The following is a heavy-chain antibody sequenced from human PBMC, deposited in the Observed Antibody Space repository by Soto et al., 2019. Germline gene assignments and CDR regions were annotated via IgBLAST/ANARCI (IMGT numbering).Heavy chain of an antibody. D-gene: IGHD3-3*01. V-gene: IGHV4-34*01. CDR3: ARPYYDFWSDNPADAFDI. Sequence: QVQLQQWGARLLKPSETLSLTCAVYGGSFSGYYWSWIRQPPGKGLEWIGEINHSGSTHYNPSLKSRVTISVDTSKNQFSLKLSSVTAADTAVYYCARPYYDFWSDNPADAFDIWGQGTMVTVSS. CDR1: GGSFSGYY. CDR2: INHSGST. J-gene: IGHJ3*02.